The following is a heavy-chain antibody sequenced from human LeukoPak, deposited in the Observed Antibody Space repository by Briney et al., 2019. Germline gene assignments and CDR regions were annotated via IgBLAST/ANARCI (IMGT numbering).Heavy chain of an antibody. J-gene: IGHJ4*02. CDR3: ARDSSSWGYGY. V-gene: IGHV4-38-2*02. D-gene: IGHD6-13*01. Sequence: SETLSLTCTVSGYSISSGYYWGWIRPPPGKGLEWIGSIYHSGSTYYNPSLKSRVTISVDTSKNQFSLKLSSVTAADTAVYYCARDSSSWGYGYWGQGTLVTVSS. CDR1: GYSISSGYY. CDR2: IYHSGST.